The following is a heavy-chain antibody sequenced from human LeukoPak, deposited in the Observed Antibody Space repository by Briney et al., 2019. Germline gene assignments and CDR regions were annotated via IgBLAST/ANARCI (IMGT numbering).Heavy chain of an antibody. D-gene: IGHD6-19*01. V-gene: IGHV1-2*02. CDR2: INPNSGGT. Sequence: GASVKVSCKASGYTFTGYYMHWVRQAPGQGLEWMGWINPNSGGTNYALKFQGRVTMTRDTSISTAYMELSSLRSEDTAVYYCARDHGGRSSGWLGNYFDYWGQGTLVTVSS. J-gene: IGHJ4*02. CDR1: GYTFTGYY. CDR3: ARDHGGRSSGWLGNYFDY.